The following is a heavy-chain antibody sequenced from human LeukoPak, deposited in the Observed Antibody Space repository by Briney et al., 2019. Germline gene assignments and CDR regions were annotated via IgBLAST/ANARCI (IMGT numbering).Heavy chain of an antibody. D-gene: IGHD6-19*01. V-gene: IGHV4-39*07. CDR2: IYYSGST. CDR1: GGSISSSSYY. CDR3: ARGQQWLVLFGFGGDYYMDV. Sequence: SETLSLTCTVSGGSISSSSYYWGWIRQPPGKGLEWIGSIYYSGSTYYNPSLKSRVTISVDTSKNQFSLKLSSVTAADTAVYYCARGQQWLVLFGFGGDYYMDVWGKGTTVTISS. J-gene: IGHJ6*03.